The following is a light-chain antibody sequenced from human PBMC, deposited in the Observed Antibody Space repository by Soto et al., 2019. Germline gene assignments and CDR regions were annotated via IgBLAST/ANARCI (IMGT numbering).Light chain of an antibody. CDR3: QQYNNWPLT. Sequence: EIVMTQSPATLSVSPGERATLSCRASESVSSNLAWYQQKPGQAPRLLIYGAYTRATGIPARFSGSGSGTELTLTISSLKSEDFAVYYCQQYNNWPLTFGGGTKVEIK. J-gene: IGKJ4*01. V-gene: IGKV3-15*01. CDR1: ESVSSN. CDR2: GAY.